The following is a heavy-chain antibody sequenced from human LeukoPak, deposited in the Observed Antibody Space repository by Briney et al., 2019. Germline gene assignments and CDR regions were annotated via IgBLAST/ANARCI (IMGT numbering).Heavy chain of an antibody. J-gene: IGHJ6*03. V-gene: IGHV3-30*03. D-gene: IGHD3-10*01. CDR3: ARKRDGSGTYFNNYFYYYYMDV. CDR2: ISYDGSNK. Sequence: GGSLRLSCAASGFTFSSYGMHWVRQAPGKGLEWVAVISYDGSNKYYADSVKGRFTISRDNSKNTLYLQMNSLRAEDTAVYYCARKRDGSGTYFNNYFYYYYMDVWGKGTTVTVTS. CDR1: GFTFSSYG.